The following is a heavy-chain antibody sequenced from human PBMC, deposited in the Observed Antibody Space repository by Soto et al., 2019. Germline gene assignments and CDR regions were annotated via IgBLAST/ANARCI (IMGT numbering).Heavy chain of an antibody. J-gene: IGHJ4*02. Sequence: PGGSLRLSCAASGSTFSSYAMHWVRQAPGKGLEWVAVISYDGSNKYYADSVKGRFTISRDNSKNTLYLQMNSLRAEDTAAYYCASVTAMVSGRDKGDQTFDYWGQGTLVTVSS. CDR1: GSTFSSYA. D-gene: IGHD5-18*01. CDR2: ISYDGSNK. CDR3: ASVTAMVSGRDKGDQTFDY. V-gene: IGHV3-30-3*01.